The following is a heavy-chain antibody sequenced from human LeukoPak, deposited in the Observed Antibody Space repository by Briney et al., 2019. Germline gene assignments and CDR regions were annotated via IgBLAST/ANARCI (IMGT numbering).Heavy chain of an antibody. CDR2: IYSSGHI. CDR1: GDSVSGYY. CDR3: ARESRDYVGSGYYMDV. V-gene: IGHV4-4*07. D-gene: IGHD3-10*01. Sequence: SETLSLTCTVSGDSVSGYYWNYIRQAAGKGLEWIGRIYSSGHIDCNPSLRRRVTMSVDTPKNQVSLVLTSVTAADTAVYYCARESRDYVGSGYYMDVWGKGTTVTVSS. J-gene: IGHJ6*03.